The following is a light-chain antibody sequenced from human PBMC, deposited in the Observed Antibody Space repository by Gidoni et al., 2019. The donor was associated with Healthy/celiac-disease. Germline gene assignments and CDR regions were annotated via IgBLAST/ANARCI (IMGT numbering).Light chain of an antibody. CDR1: SSDVGGYNY. CDR2: EVS. CDR3: SSYTSSSTLAVV. J-gene: IGLJ2*01. Sequence: QSALTQPASVSGSPGQSITISCTGTSSDVGGYNYDSWYQQHPGKAPKLMIYEVSNRPSGVSTRFSGSKSGNTASLTISGLQAEDEADYYCSSYTSSSTLAVVFGGGTKLTVL. V-gene: IGLV2-14*01.